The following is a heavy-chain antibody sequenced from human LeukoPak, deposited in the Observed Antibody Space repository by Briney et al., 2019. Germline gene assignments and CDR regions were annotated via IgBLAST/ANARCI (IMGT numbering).Heavy chain of an antibody. Sequence: KPSETLSLTRTVSGGSISSSSYYWGWIRQPPGKGLEWIGSIYYSGSTYYNPSLKSRVTISVDTSKNQFSLKLSSVTAADTAVYYCARPLQYYYDSSGYIDIWGQGTMVTVSS. J-gene: IGHJ3*02. CDR1: GGSISSSSYY. V-gene: IGHV4-39*01. D-gene: IGHD3-22*01. CDR2: IYYSGST. CDR3: ARPLQYYYDSSGYIDI.